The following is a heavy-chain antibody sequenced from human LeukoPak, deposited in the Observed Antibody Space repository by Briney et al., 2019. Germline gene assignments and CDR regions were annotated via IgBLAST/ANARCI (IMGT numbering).Heavy chain of an antibody. CDR3: ASTFGNPYYYYMDV. D-gene: IGHD3-10*01. CDR2: ISAYNGNT. J-gene: IGHJ6*03. V-gene: IGHV1-18*01. CDR1: GYTFTSYG. Sequence: ASVKVSCKASGYTFTSYGISWVRQAPGQGLECMGWISAYNGNTNYAQKLQGRVTMTTDTSTSTAYMELRSLRSDDTAVYYCASTFGNPYYYYMDVWGKGTTVTVSS.